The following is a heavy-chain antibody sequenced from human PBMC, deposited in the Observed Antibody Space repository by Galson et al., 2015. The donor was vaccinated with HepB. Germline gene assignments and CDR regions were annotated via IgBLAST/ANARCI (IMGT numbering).Heavy chain of an antibody. J-gene: IGHJ4*02. V-gene: IGHV2-5*02. CDR2: IYWDDAS. CDR1: GFSLDSTSTGVG. CDR3: AHIRVQGVLPSH. Sequence: PALVKPTQTLTLTCTFSGFSLDSTSTGVGVGWIRQSPGKALEWLAVIYWDDASRSSPSLRSRLAITKDTSKNQVVLTMTNVAPVDTGTYYCAHIRVQGVLPSHWGQGTLVTVSS. D-gene: IGHD3-10*01.